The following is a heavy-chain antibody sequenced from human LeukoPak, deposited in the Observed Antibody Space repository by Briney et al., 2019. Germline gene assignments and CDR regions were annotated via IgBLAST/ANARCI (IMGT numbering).Heavy chain of an antibody. V-gene: IGHV1-69*01. Sequence: GASVKVSCKASGGTFSSYAISWVRQAAGQGLEWMGGIIPIFGTANYAQKFQGRVTITADESTSTAYMELSSLRSEDTAVYYCARVNDCSGGSCYPDFDYWGQGTLVTVSS. CDR3: ARVNDCSGGSCYPDFDY. J-gene: IGHJ4*02. CDR1: GGTFSSYA. D-gene: IGHD2-15*01. CDR2: IIPIFGTA.